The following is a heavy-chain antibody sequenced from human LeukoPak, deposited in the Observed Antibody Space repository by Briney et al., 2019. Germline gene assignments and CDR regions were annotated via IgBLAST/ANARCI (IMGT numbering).Heavy chain of an antibody. CDR1: GYTFTSDY. D-gene: IGHD1-1*01. J-gene: IGHJ4*02. V-gene: IGHV1-46*01. Sequence: ASVKVSCKXSGYTFTSDYMHWVRQAPGQGLEWMGIINPSGGSTSYAQKFQGRVTMTRDTSTSTVYMELSSLRSEDSAVYYCARDGQTTGTYWGQGTLVTVSS. CDR3: ARDGQTTGTY. CDR2: INPSGGST.